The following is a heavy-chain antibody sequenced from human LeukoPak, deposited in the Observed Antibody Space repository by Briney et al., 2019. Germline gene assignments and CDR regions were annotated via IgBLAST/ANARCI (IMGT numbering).Heavy chain of an antibody. CDR1: DYSISSAYY. D-gene: IGHD2-21*02. CDR3: ARDQAYCGGDCYFDF. CDR2: IYHSGST. V-gene: IGHV4-38-2*02. J-gene: IGHJ4*02. Sequence: SETLSLTCAVSDYSISSAYYWGWIRAPPGKGLEWIGSIYHSGSTDYNPSLKSRVTISVDTSKNQFSLKLRSVTAADTAVYYCARDQAYCGGDCYFDFWSQGTLVTVSS.